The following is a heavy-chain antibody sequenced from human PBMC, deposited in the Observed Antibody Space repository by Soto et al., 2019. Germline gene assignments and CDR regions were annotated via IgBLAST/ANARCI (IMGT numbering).Heavy chain of an antibody. V-gene: IGHV1-8*01. J-gene: IGHJ6*02. Sequence: QVQLVQSGAEVKKPWASVKVSCKASGYTLTSYDINWVRQATGQGLEWMGWMNPNTGNTGYAQKFQGRVTMTRDSSISTAYMELSSLSSEDTAVYYCASASSVLSRMDVWGQGTTVTVSS. D-gene: IGHD6-6*01. CDR3: ASASSVLSRMDV. CDR2: MNPNTGNT. CDR1: GYTLTSYD.